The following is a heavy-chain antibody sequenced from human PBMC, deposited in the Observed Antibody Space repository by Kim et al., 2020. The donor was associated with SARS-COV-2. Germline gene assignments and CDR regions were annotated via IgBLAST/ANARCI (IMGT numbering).Heavy chain of an antibody. Sequence: SVKGRFTISRDNSKNPGYLQMNSLRAEDTAVYYCARDRDGYSYGSSGMDVWGQGTTVTVSS. J-gene: IGHJ6*02. V-gene: IGHV3-30*07. D-gene: IGHD5-18*01. CDR3: ARDRDGYSYGSSGMDV.